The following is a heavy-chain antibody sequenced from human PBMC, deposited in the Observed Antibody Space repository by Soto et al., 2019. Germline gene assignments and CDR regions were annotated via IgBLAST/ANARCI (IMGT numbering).Heavy chain of an antibody. D-gene: IGHD2-15*01. CDR2: ISGSGGST. Sequence: EVQLLESGGGLVQPGGSLRLSCAASGFTFSSYAMSWVRQAPGKGLEWVSAISGSGGSTYYADSVKGRFTISRDDSKNTAYLQMNSLKTEDTAVYYCTRGPHCSGGSCRPDWGQGTLVTVSS. CDR3: TRGPHCSGGSCRPD. J-gene: IGHJ4*02. V-gene: IGHV3-23*01. CDR1: GFTFSSYA.